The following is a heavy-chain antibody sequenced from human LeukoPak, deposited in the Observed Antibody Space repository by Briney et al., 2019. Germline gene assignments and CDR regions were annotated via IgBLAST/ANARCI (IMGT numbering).Heavy chain of an antibody. CDR2: TYPGDSNN. J-gene: IGHJ4*02. D-gene: IGHD3-10*01. CDR3: ARQRSRGYYDY. CDR1: GYSFSSYW. Sequence: PGESLKISCKASGYSFSSYWIAWVRQMPGKGLEWMGITYPGDSNNKYSPSFQGQVTISADKSISTAYLQWSSLKASDTAIYYCARQRSRGYYDYWGQGTLVTVSS. V-gene: IGHV5-51*01.